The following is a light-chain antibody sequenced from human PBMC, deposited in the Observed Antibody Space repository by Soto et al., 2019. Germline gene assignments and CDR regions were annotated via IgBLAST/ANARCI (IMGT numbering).Light chain of an antibody. CDR1: QSISSS. CDR3: QQYNNWPPLT. Sequence: EIVMTQSPATLSLSPGQRATLSCRASQSISSSLAWYQQKPGQPPRLLIYGASTRATGIPARFSGTGSGTEFTLTISSLQSEDFAVYYCQQYNNWPPLTFGGGTKVEIK. CDR2: GAS. J-gene: IGKJ4*01. V-gene: IGKV3-15*01.